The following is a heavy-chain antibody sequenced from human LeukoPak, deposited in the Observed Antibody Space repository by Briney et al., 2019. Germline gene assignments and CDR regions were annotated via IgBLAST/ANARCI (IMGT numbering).Heavy chain of an antibody. V-gene: IGHV3-11*04. CDR2: VSSGSSTI. CDR3: ARDHGYCSSTSCYVWFDP. D-gene: IGHD2-2*01. J-gene: IGHJ5*02. Sequence: PGGSLRLSCAASGFTFSDYYMSWIRQAPGKGLEWVSYVSSGSSTIYYADSVKGRFTISRDNSKNTLYLQMNSLRAEDTAVYYCARDHGYCSSTSCYVWFDPWGQGTLVTVSS. CDR1: GFTFSDYY.